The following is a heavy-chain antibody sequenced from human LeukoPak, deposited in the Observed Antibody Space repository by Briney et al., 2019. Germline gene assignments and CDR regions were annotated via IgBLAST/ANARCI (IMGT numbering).Heavy chain of an antibody. CDR2: ISSSSSTI. J-gene: IGHJ4*02. Sequence: GGSLRLSCAASGFTFSSYSMNWVRQAPGKGLEWVSYISSSSSTIYYADSVKGRFTISRDNARNSVFLQMDSLRAEDTAVYYCARAGYCTSAICQYYFDYWGQGALVTVSS. CDR3: ARAGYCTSAICQYYFDY. V-gene: IGHV3-48*04. D-gene: IGHD2-2*03. CDR1: GFTFSSYS.